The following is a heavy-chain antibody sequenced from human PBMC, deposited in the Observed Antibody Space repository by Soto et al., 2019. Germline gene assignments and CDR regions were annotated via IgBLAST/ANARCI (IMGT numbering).Heavy chain of an antibody. J-gene: IGHJ6*02. CDR3: ARVVVGYYGMDV. CDR2: IYYSGST. Sequence: TLSLTCTVSGGSISSGDYYWSWIRQPPGKGLEWIGYIYYSGSTYYNPSLKSRVTISVDTSKNQFSLKLSSVTAADTAVYYCARVVVGYYGMDVWGQGTTVTVSS. V-gene: IGHV4-30-4*01. D-gene: IGHD2-21*01. CDR1: GGSISSGDYY.